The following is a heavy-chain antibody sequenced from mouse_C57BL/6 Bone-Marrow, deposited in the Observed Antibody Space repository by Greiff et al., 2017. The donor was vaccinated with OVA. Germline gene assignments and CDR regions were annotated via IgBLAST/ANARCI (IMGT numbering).Heavy chain of an antibody. Sequence: EVQRVESGGGLVQPKGSLKLSCAASGFTFNTSAMHWVRQAPGKGLEWVARIRSKSSNYATYYADSVKDRFTISRDDSQSMLYLQMNNLKTEDTAMYDCVRSYDYDGVWYFDVWGTGTTVTVSS. CDR2: IRSKSSNYAT. J-gene: IGHJ1*03. V-gene: IGHV10-3*01. CDR1: GFTFNTSA. D-gene: IGHD2-4*01. CDR3: VRSYDYDGVWYFDV.